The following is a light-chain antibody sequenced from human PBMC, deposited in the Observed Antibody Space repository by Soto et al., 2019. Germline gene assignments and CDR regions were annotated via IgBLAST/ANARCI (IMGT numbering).Light chain of an antibody. CDR3: QKYSDSSRS. J-gene: IGKJ1*01. CDR2: TAS. V-gene: IGKV1-5*03. CDR1: QNIDTW. Sequence: DIQMTQSPSTLSASIGDRITISCRASQNIDTWLAWYQQRPGEAPKLLIYTASNLENGVPSRFSGSGSGTAFTLTISSLQPEDFATYSCQKYSDSSRSFGQGTQVE.